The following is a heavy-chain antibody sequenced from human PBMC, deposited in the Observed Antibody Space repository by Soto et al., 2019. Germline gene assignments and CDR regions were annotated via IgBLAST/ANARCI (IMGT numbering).Heavy chain of an antibody. CDR2: INWNGGST. CDR1: GFTLDDYG. V-gene: IGHV3-20*01. J-gene: IGHJ4*02. Sequence: EVQLVEPGGGVVRPGGSLRLSCAASGFTLDDYGMSWVRQAPGKGLEWVSGINWNGGSTGYADSVKGRFTISRDNAKNPLDLQINSLRAEDTDVYHCARGGYDFLFYYWGQGILVNVSS. CDR3: ARGGYDFLFYY. D-gene: IGHD5-12*01.